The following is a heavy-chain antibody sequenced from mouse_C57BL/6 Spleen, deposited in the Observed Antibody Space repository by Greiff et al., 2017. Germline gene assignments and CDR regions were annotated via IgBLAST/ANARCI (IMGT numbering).Heavy chain of an antibody. V-gene: IGHV5-17*01. J-gene: IGHJ3*01. CDR2: ICSGSSTI. CDR1: GFTFTDYG. CDR3: ARKERSDSFAY. Sequence: SGRGLVKPGGSLKLSCTASGFTFTDYGMHWVRQAPEQGLEWVGYICSGSSTIYYADTVKGQVTMTRDNAYSTVYLQLTSLTSEDSAVYYCARKERSDSFAYWGQGTLVTVSA.